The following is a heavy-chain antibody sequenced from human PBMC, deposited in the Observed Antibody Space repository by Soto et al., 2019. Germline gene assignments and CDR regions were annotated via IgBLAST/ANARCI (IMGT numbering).Heavy chain of an antibody. V-gene: IGHV1-3*01. J-gene: IGHJ4*02. D-gene: IGHD6-19*01. Sequence: ASVKVSCKASGGTFSSYAISWVRQAPGQGLEWMGWIIASNGNTNYSQKFQGRVTMTRDTSASTAYMELSSLRSEDTAVYYCARDWAVAGRLRFDYWGQGTLVTVSS. CDR2: IIASNGNT. CDR1: GGTFSSYA. CDR3: ARDWAVAGRLRFDY.